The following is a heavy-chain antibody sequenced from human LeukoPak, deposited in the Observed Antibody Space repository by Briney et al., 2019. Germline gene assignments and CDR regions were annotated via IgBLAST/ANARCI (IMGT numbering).Heavy chain of an antibody. Sequence: GGSLRLSCAASGFTFTDVYMSWIRQSPGKGLEWLAYISPNSADISYADSVKGRFTISRDNAKNSLYLQMNSLRVEDTGIYYCSRDPRSLDYWGQGTLVTVSS. CDR3: SRDPRSLDY. V-gene: IGHV3-11*01. CDR2: ISPNSADI. J-gene: IGHJ4*02. CDR1: GFTFTDVY.